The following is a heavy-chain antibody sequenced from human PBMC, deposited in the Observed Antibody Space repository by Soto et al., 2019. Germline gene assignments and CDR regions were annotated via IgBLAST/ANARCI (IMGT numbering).Heavy chain of an antibody. D-gene: IGHD3-10*01. CDR2: ISYDGSNK. CDR3: AKDRMGAGVRGYFDY. CDR1: V. Sequence: VMDWVRQAPGKGLEWVAVISYDGSNKYYADSVKGRFTISRDNSKNTLYLQMSSLRADDTAVYYCAKDRMGAGVRGYFDYWGQGTLVTVSS. J-gene: IGHJ4*02. V-gene: IGHV3-30*18.